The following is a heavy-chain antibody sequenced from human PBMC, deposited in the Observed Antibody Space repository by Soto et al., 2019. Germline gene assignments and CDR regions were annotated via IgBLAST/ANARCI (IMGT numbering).Heavy chain of an antibody. Sequence: QVHLQESGPGLVKPSQTLSLTCSVNGDSINSDSVYWSWIRQSPGKGLGYIGYITYNGRPFYNPSLKSRVTMSVDTPKNQSSLEVRSVTAADTAVYYCARERQVGPTSGRFDPWGQGTLVTVST. CDR2: ITYNGRP. J-gene: IGHJ5*02. V-gene: IGHV4-31*03. CDR1: GDSINSDSVY. D-gene: IGHD1-1*01. CDR3: ARERQVGPTSGRFDP.